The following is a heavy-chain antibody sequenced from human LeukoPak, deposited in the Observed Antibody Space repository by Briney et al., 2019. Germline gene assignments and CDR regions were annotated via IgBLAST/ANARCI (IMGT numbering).Heavy chain of an antibody. Sequence: GGSLRLSCAASGFSFSSYGMHWVRQAPGKGLEWVAVIWYDGSNKYYADSVKGRFTISRDNSKNTLYLQMNSLRAEDTAVYYCARDGGGYYDILTGYSGPDAFDIWGQGTMVTVSS. CDR1: GFSFSSYG. CDR2: IWYDGSNK. V-gene: IGHV3-33*08. CDR3: ARDGGGYYDILTGYSGPDAFDI. D-gene: IGHD3-9*01. J-gene: IGHJ3*02.